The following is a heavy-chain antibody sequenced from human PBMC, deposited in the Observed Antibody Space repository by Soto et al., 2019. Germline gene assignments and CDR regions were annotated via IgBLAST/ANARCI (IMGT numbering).Heavy chain of an antibody. D-gene: IGHD6-6*01. Sequence: PSETLSLTCAVYGGSFSGYYWSWIRQPPGKGLEWIGEINHSGSTNYNPSLKSRVTISVDTSKNQFSLKLSSVTAADTAVYYCARVSSLHPDYWGQGTLVTVSS. J-gene: IGHJ4*02. CDR2: INHSGST. V-gene: IGHV4-34*01. CDR3: ARVSSLHPDY. CDR1: GGSFSGYY.